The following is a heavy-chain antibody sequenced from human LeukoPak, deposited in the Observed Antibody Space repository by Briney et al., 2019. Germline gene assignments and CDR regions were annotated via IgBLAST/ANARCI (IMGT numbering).Heavy chain of an antibody. J-gene: IGHJ4*02. CDR2: ISGSGGST. CDR3: AKYLKRITILGVAVDY. V-gene: IGHV3-23*01. D-gene: IGHD3-3*01. CDR1: GFTFSSYA. Sequence: PGGSLRLSCAASGFTFSSYAMSWVRQAPGKGLEWVATISGSGGSTYYADSVKGRFTVSRDNSENTLYLQMNSLRAEDTAVYYCAKYLKRITILGVAVDYWGQGTLVTVSS.